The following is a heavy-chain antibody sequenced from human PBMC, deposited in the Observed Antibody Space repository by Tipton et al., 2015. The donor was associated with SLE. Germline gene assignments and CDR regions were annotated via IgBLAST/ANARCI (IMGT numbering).Heavy chain of an antibody. Sequence: TLSLTCTVSGDAITNNNFYWDWVRQPPGKGLEWIGSIFHLGMTYYNPSLESRVTLSVDTSKNQFSLKLTSVTAANTAVYYCARHKTAVEITFDSWAQGALVTVSS. CDR3: ARHKTAVEITFDS. J-gene: IGHJ4*02. D-gene: IGHD2-21*02. CDR1: GDAITNNNFY. V-gene: IGHV4-39*01. CDR2: IFHLGMT.